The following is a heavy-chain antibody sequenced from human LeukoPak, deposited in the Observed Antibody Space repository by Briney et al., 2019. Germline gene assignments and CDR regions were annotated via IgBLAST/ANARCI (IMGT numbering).Heavy chain of an antibody. CDR2: IYTSGST. V-gene: IGHV4-61*09. D-gene: IGHD1-26*01. CDR3: AGTMESVSFTTFDY. J-gene: IGHJ4*02. Sequence: SETLSLTCTVSGGSTSSGSYYWSWIRQPAGKGLEWIGHIYTSGSTNYNPSLKSRVTISVDTSKNQFSLKLKYVTAADTAVYYCAGTMESVSFTTFDYWGQGTLVTVSS. CDR1: GGSTSSGSYY.